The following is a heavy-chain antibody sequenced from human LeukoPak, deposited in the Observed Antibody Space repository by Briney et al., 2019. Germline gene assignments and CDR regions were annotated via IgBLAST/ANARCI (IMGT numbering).Heavy chain of an antibody. V-gene: IGHV3-48*01. J-gene: IGHJ4*02. CDR3: ARDQEQWLGGYFDC. CDR2: ISSSSNTI. CDR1: GFPFSSYS. Sequence: QPGGSLRLFCAAYGFPFSSYSMNWVRQAPGKGLEGVSYISSSSNTIYDGDSVKGQFTISRDNAKNSLYLQMNSLRAEDTAVYYCARDQEQWLGGYFDCWGQVTLVTVSS. D-gene: IGHD6-19*01.